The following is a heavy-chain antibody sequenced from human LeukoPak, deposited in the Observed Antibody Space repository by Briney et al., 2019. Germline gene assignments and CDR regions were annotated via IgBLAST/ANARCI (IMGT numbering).Heavy chain of an antibody. J-gene: IGHJ3*02. Sequence: HPGGSLRLSCGASGFTFSSYAMSWGRQAPGKGWGWVSAIIGSGGSTYYAGSVKGRFTISRDNYMNTLSLKMNSLSAQDTAVYYCARVTLYYYGSGSYPALDAFDIWGQGTMVTVSS. D-gene: IGHD3-10*01. CDR2: IIGSGGST. CDR3: ARVTLYYYGSGSYPALDAFDI. CDR1: GFTFSSYA. V-gene: IGHV3-23*01.